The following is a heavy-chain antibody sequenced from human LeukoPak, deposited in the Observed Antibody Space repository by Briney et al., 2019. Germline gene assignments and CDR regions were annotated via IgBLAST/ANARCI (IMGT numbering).Heavy chain of an antibody. CDR1: GYTFTDYY. CDR2: INPNSGGT. Sequence: ASVEVSCKASGYTFTDYYMHWVRQAPGQGLEWMGWINPNSGGTNYAQKFQGRVTMTRDTSISTAYMELSRLRSGDTAVYYCARDLGYCSGGSCMGGLYYYYMDVWGKGTTVTVSS. J-gene: IGHJ6*03. D-gene: IGHD2-15*01. CDR3: ARDLGYCSGGSCMGGLYYYYMDV. V-gene: IGHV1-2*02.